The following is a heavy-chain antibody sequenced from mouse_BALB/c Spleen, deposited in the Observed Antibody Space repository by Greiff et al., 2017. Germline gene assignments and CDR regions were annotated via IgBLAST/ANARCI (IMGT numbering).Heavy chain of an antibody. CDR3: ARTRGLLRLDY. D-gene: IGHD1-2*01. J-gene: IGHJ2*01. Sequence: EAGGVDFSRYWMSWVRQAPGKGLEWIGEINPDSSTINYTPSLKDKFIISRDNAKNTLYLQMSKVRSEDTALYYCARTRGLLRLDYWGQGTTLTVSS. CDR1: GVDFSRYW. V-gene: IGHV4-1*02. CDR2: INPDSSTI.